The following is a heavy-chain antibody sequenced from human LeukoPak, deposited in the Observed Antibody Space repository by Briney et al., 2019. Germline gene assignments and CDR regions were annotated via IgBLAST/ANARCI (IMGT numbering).Heavy chain of an antibody. J-gene: IGHJ5*02. CDR2: TYHRSKWYN. D-gene: IGHD5-24*01. CDR1: GDSVSSKSAV. Sequence: SQTLSLTCATSGDSVSSKSAVWNWIRQSPSRGLEWLGRTYHRSKWYNEYAVSVKSRITINPDTSKNQFSLQLSSVTPEDTAVYYCARGGDGYNFYNWFDPWGQGTLVTVSS. CDR3: ARGGDGYNFYNWFDP. V-gene: IGHV6-1*01.